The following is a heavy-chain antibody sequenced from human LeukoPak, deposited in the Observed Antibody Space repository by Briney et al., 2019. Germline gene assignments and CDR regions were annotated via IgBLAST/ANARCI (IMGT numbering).Heavy chain of an antibody. J-gene: IGHJ4*02. V-gene: IGHV3-74*01. Sequence: PGGSLRLSCAASGFTFSSYWMNWVRQAPGKGLVWVSRINSDGSNTKYADSVKGRFTISRDNAKNSLYLQMNSLRAEDTAVYYCRTIVVVVAAHGGVDYWGQGTLVTVSS. CDR2: INSDGSNT. CDR1: GFTFSSYW. CDR3: RTIVVVVAAHGGVDY. D-gene: IGHD2-15*01.